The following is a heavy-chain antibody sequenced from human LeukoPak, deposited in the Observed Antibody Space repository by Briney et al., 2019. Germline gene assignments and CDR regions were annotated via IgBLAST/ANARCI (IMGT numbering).Heavy chain of an antibody. CDR3: ARRMSYYDSSATDY. V-gene: IGHV3-30*02. J-gene: IGHJ4*02. CDR2: TRYDGNNK. CDR1: GFTFSSYA. Sequence: QPGGSLRLSCAASGFTFSSYAMSWVRQAPGKGLEWVTFTRYDGNNKYYADSVKGRFTISRDNSKNTLYLQMSSLRPEDTAVYYCARRMSYYDSSATDYWGQGTLVTVSS. D-gene: IGHD3-22*01.